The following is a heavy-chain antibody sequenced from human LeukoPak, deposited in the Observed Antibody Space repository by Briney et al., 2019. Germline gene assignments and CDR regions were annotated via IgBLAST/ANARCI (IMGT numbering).Heavy chain of an antibody. CDR1: GFTFSSYS. Sequence: GRSLRLSCAASGFTFSSYSMNWVRQAPGKGLEWVSSISSSSSYIYYADSVKGRFTISRDNAKNSLYLQVNSLRAEDTAVYYCAREIALAGLNDYWGQGTLVTVSS. CDR2: ISSSSSYI. CDR3: AREIALAGLNDY. J-gene: IGHJ4*02. D-gene: IGHD6-19*01. V-gene: IGHV3-21*01.